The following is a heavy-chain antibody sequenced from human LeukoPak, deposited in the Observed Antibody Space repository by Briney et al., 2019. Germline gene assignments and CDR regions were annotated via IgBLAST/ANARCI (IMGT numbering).Heavy chain of an antibody. CDR2: IYTSGST. Sequence: SETLSLTCTVSGGSISSYYWSWIRQPAGKGLEWIGRIYTSGSTNYNPSLKSRVTMSVDTSKNQFSLKLSSVTAADTAVYYCAREGYDFWSGYSIFDYWGQGTLVTVSS. V-gene: IGHV4-4*07. CDR1: GGSISSYY. J-gene: IGHJ4*02. CDR3: AREGYDFWSGYSIFDY. D-gene: IGHD3-3*01.